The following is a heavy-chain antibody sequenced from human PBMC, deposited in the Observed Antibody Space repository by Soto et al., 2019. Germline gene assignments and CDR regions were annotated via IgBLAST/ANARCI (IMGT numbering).Heavy chain of an antibody. CDR2: IYYSGST. CDR3: ARAYGDYKFDYYYYYMDV. D-gene: IGHD4-17*01. CDR1: GGSFSGYY. V-gene: IGHV4-34*09. J-gene: IGHJ6*03. Sequence: SETLSLTCAVYGGSFSGYYWSWIRQPPGKGLEWIGYIYYSGSTYYNPSLKSRVTISVDTSKNQFSLKLSSVTAADTAVYYCARAYGDYKFDYYYYYMDVWGKGTTVTVSS.